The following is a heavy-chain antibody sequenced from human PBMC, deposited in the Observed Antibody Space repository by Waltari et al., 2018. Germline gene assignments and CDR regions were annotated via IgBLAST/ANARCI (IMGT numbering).Heavy chain of an antibody. J-gene: IGHJ4*02. CDR1: GGSFSGYY. CDR3: ARVGADIVVVPATSYYFDY. D-gene: IGHD2-2*01. Sequence: QVQLQQWGAGLLKPSETLSLTCAVYGGSFSGYYWSGIRQPPGQGLEWIGEINHSGSTNYNPSLKSRVTISVDTSKNQFSLKLSSVTAADTAVYYCARVGADIVVVPATSYYFDYWGQGTLVTVSS. CDR2: INHSGST. V-gene: IGHV4-34*01.